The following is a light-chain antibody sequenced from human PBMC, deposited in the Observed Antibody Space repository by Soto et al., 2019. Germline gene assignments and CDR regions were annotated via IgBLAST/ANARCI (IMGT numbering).Light chain of an antibody. CDR2: QVY. V-gene: IGLV2-14*01. J-gene: IGLJ3*02. CDR1: SSDVGGYNY. CDR3: SSYTRTTTFVV. Sequence: QPVLTQPASVSGSLGQWITISCTGTSSDVGGYNYVSWYQHHPGKAPKLIIYQVYSRPSGVSNRFSGSKFGNTASLTISGLQAEDEADYYCSSYTRTTTFVVFGGGTKVTVL.